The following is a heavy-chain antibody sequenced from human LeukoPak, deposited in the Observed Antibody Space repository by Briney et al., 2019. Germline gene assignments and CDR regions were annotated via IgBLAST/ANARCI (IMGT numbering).Heavy chain of an antibody. CDR1: GGSVSSAPYY. CDR2: IYYSGST. J-gene: IGHJ5*02. Sequence: SETLSLTCTVSGGSVSSAPYYWSWIRQPPGKGLEWIGYIYYSGSTNYNPSLKSRVPMSVDTSKNQFSLKLSSVTAADTAVYYCARGQYCSGGSCSSFDPWGQGTLVTVSS. CDR3: ARGQYCSGGSCSSFDP. V-gene: IGHV4-61*01. D-gene: IGHD2-15*01.